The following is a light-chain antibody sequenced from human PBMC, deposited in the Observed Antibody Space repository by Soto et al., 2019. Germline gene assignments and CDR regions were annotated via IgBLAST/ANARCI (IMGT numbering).Light chain of an antibody. V-gene: IGKV3-20*01. J-gene: IGKJ5*01. CDR1: QSVSSSY. Sequence: EIVMTQSPATLSVSPGERATLSCRASQSVSSSYLAWYQQKPGQPPRLLISGASSRATGIPDRFSGSGSATDFTLTISRLEPEDFALYYCQQYGGSPITFGQGTRLEIK. CDR3: QQYGGSPIT. CDR2: GAS.